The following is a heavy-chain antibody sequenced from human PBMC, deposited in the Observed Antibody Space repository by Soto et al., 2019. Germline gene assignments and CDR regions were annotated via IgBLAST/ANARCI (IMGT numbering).Heavy chain of an antibody. CDR2: ISGSGGRS. CDR3: AKAYFVWSSEQPYYFDY. V-gene: IGHV3-23*01. D-gene: IGHD3-16*01. J-gene: IGHJ4*02. CDR1: GFTFSNYA. Sequence: EVQLLDSGGGLVQPGGSLRLSCAASGFTFSNYAMTWVRQGPGKGLEWVSGISGSGGRSYYADSVKGRFTIPRDNSKSTLYLQMNSLRADDTAVYYCAKAYFVWSSEQPYYFDYWGQGTLVTVSS.